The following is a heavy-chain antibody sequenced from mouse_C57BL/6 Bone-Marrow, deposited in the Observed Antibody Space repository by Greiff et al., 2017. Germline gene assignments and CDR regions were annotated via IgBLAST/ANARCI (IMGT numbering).Heavy chain of an antibody. CDR3: GRRDYYGSSSYYFDY. Sequence: VQLQQPGAELVKPGASVKMSCKASGYTFTSYWITWVKQRPGQGLEWIGDIYPGSGSTNYNEKFKSKATLTVDTSSSTAYMQLSSLTSEDSAVYYCGRRDYYGSSSYYFDYWGQGTTLTVSS. V-gene: IGHV1-55*01. CDR1: GYTFTSYW. D-gene: IGHD1-1*01. J-gene: IGHJ2*01. CDR2: IYPGSGST.